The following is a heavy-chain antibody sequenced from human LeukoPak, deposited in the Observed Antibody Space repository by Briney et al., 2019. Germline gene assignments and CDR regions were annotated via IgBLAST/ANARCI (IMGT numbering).Heavy chain of an antibody. D-gene: IGHD3-10*01. CDR1: GGSISSYY. CDR2: TYYSGST. CDR3: ARRGDAGYWYFDL. J-gene: IGHJ2*01. V-gene: IGHV4-59*08. Sequence: SETLSLTCTVSGGSISSYYWSWIRQPPGKGLEWVGNTYYSGSTNYNPSLKSRVTIAVDTSENQFSLNLSSVTAADTAVYYCARRGDAGYWYFDLWGRGTLVTVSS.